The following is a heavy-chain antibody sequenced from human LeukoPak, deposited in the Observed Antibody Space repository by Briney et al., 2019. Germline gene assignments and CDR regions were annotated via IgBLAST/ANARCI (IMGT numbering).Heavy chain of an antibody. V-gene: IGHV2-70*04. CDR2: IDWDDDK. CDR3: ARSTISRDAFDN. CDR1: GFGVRTSGMR. Sequence: SGPALLQATRTLTLSGKFFGFGVRTSGMRVSWIRQPPGKALEWLARIDWDDDKFYSTSLKTRLTISKDTSKNHVVLTMTNMDPVDTATYYCARSTISRDAFDNWGQGTMVTVSS. D-gene: IGHD3-3*01. J-gene: IGHJ3*02.